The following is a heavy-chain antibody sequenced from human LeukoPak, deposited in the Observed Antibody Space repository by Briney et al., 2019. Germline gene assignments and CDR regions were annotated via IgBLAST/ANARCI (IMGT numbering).Heavy chain of an antibody. J-gene: IGHJ6*03. D-gene: IGHD6-13*01. CDR3: ARHGPAAGSYYYYYYYMDV. CDR1: GYRFTSYW. CDR2: IYPGDSDT. V-gene: IGHV5-51*01. Sequence: GASLQISCKGSGYRFTSYWIGWVRQMPGKGLEWMGIIYPGDSDTRYSPSFQGQVTISADKSISTAYLQWSSLKASDTAMYYCARHGPAAGSYYYYYYYMDVWGKGTTVTVSS.